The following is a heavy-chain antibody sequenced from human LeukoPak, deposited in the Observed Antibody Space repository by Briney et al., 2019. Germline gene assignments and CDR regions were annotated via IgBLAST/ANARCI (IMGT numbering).Heavy chain of an antibody. Sequence: PSETLSLTCTVSGGSVNSYYLSWIRQPAGKTLEWIGRIYDGGSTNYNPSLKSRVTISVDTSKSQFSLKLSSVTAADTAVYYCARATRAARHFDYWGQGTLVTVSS. CDR2: IYDGGST. V-gene: IGHV4-4*07. D-gene: IGHD6-6*01. J-gene: IGHJ4*02. CDR1: GGSVNSYY. CDR3: ARATRAARHFDY.